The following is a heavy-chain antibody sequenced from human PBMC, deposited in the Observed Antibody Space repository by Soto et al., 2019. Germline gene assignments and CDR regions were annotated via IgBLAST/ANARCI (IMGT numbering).Heavy chain of an antibody. V-gene: IGHV4-34*01. CDR1: GGSFSDYY. J-gene: IGHJ6*03. Sequence: QVQLQQWGAGLLKPSETLSLTCADYGGSFSDYYWTWIRQPPGKGLEWIGDIDDSGSTNYNPSLKSRVTISVDTSKNQFSLKLSSVTAADTAGYYCAIPTLTWYSHYYSYMDVWGKGTTVTVSS. CDR3: AIPTLTWYSHYYSYMDV. CDR2: IDDSGST. D-gene: IGHD6-13*01.